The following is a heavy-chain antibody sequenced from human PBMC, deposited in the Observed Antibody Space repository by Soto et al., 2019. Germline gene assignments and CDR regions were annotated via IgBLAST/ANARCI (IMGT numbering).Heavy chain of an antibody. CDR1: GFTFTSYS. D-gene: IGHD5-12*01. CDR2: VNPGGYST. V-gene: IGHV3-23*01. Sequence: EVQLLQSGGGLVQPGGSLRLSCAASGFTFTSYSMTWVRQTPGKGLEWVAAVNPGGYSTYYADSVKGRFTISRDNSNKTLYLQMNSLRAEDTAVYYCAKDLRAGSGYDFDYRDQGTLVTFSS. J-gene: IGHJ4*02. CDR3: AKDLRAGSGYDFDY.